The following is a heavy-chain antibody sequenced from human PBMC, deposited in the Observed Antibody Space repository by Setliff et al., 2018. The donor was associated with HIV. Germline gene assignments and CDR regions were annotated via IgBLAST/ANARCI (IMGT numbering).Heavy chain of an antibody. CDR3: ARVGSYWTQFDY. CDR2: MTPYSGNT. J-gene: IGHJ4*01. D-gene: IGHD2-15*01. CDR1: GYTFTSYD. V-gene: IGHV1-8*01. Sequence: ASVKVSCKASGYTFTSYDINWVRQATGKGLEWMGWMTPYSGNTGYAQKFQGRVSMTRNTSISTAYMELSSLRSEDTAVYYCARVGSYWTQFDYWGQGTLVTVSS.